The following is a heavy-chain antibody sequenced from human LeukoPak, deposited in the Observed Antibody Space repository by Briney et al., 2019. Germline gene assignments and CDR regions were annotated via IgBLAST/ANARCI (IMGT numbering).Heavy chain of an antibody. CDR3: ARALYPAGDY. CDR1: RYSITGYW. J-gene: IGHJ4*02. V-gene: IGHV1-2*02. CDR2: INHNSGGT. Sequence: GSVKGSCKRTRYSITGYWVSGVIQAPAEGLDWMGWINHNSGGTNYEQKFQGRVTMTRDTSISTAYMELSRLRSDDTAVYYCARALYPAGDYWGEGTLVTVSS.